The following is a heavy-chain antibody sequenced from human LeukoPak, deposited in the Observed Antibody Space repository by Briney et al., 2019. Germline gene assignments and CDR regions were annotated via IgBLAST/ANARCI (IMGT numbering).Heavy chain of an antibody. V-gene: IGHV1-46*01. CDR3: ARWHFVDYRFDY. Sequence: GASVNDACQASVYTHIHYYMHWLRPAPGQGRAGMGIINPSGGSTSYAQKFQSSVTMTRDTSTSTVYMELSSLRSDDTAVYYCARWHFVDYRFDYWGQGTVAIVTS. CDR1: VYTHIHYY. CDR2: INPSGGST. D-gene: IGHD4-11*01. J-gene: IGHJ4*02.